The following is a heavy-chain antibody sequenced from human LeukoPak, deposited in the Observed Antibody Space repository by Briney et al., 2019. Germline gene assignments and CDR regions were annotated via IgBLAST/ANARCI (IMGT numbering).Heavy chain of an antibody. V-gene: IGHV4-30-2*01. J-gene: IGHJ6*02. Sequence: PSQTLSLTCTVSGGSISSGGHSWSWIRQPPGKGLEWIGYIYHSGSGSTYYNPSLKSRVTISIDKSKNQFSLKLNSVTAADTAVFYWARINDFWGGPPLDVWGQGTTVTVSS. D-gene: IGHD3-3*01. CDR2: IYHSGSGST. CDR1: GGSISSGGHS. CDR3: ARINDFWGGPPLDV.